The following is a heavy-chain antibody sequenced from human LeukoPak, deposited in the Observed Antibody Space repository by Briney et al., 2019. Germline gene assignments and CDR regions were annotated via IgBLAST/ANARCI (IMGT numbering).Heavy chain of an antibody. V-gene: IGHV4-59*08. CDR2: IYYSGST. CDR1: GGSFSGYY. D-gene: IGHD6-19*01. CDR3: ARHLAVAGTEDAFDI. J-gene: IGHJ3*02. Sequence: SETLSLTCAVYGGSFSGYYWSWIRQPPGKGLEWIGYIYYSGSTNYNPSLKSRVTISVDTSKNQFSLKLSSVTAADTAVYYCARHLAVAGTEDAFDIWGQGTMVTVSS.